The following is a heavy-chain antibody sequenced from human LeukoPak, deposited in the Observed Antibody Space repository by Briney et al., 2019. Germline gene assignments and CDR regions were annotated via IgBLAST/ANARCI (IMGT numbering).Heavy chain of an antibody. CDR3: AAGYSGCPLSP. J-gene: IGHJ5*02. CDR1: GGTFSSYA. V-gene: IGHV1-69*04. CDR2: IIPIFGIA. Sequence: ASVKVSCKASGGTFSSYAISWGRQSPGQGLEWRGRIIPIFGIANYAQKFQGRVTITADKSTSTAYMELSSLRSEDTAVYYCAAGYSGCPLSPWGQGTLVTVSS. D-gene: IGHD5-12*01.